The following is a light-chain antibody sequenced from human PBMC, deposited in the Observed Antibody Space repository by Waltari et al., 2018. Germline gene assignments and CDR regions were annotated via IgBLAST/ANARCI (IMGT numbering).Light chain of an antibody. CDR2: KTS. Sequence: TCRASQSSSEWLAWYQQKPGKAPKLLIYKTSNLQRGVPSRFSGSGSGTEFTLTISSLQPDDFATYYCQQYNLYPLTFGGGTKVEIK. J-gene: IGKJ4*01. V-gene: IGKV1-5*03. CDR1: QSSSEW. CDR3: QQYNLYPLT.